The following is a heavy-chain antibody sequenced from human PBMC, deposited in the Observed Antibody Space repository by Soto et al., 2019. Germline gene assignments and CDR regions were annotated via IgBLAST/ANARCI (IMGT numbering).Heavy chain of an antibody. CDR3: ARALFYSDSDGYYFEFDY. CDR1: GFSLTDTRMG. CDR2: IISNDDK. Sequence: SGPTLVNPTETLTLTYSVSGFSLTDTRMGVSWIRQAPGKALEWLAHIISNDDKSYSTSLKSRLTISKDTSKSQVVLRMTNVDPVDTGRYYCARALFYSDSDGYYFEFDYWGPGTLVTVSS. J-gene: IGHJ4*02. D-gene: IGHD3-22*01. V-gene: IGHV2-26*01.